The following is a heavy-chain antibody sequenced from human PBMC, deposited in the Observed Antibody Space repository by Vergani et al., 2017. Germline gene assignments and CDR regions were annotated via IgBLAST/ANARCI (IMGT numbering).Heavy chain of an antibody. D-gene: IGHD2-2*01. Sequence: QVQLQESGPGLVKPSQTLSLTCTVSGGSISSGSYYWSWIRQPAGKGLEWIGRIYTSGSTNYNPSLKSLVTMSVDTSKNQFSLKLSSVTAADTAVYYCARDRARTAYGSSTSCHDYYYMDVWGK. CDR2: IYTSGST. CDR3: ARDRARTAYGSSTSCHDYYYMDV. CDR1: GGSISSGSYY. J-gene: IGHJ6*03. V-gene: IGHV4-61*02.